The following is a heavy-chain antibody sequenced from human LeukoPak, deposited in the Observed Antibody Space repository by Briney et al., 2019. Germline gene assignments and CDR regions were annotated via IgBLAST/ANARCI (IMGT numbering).Heavy chain of an antibody. CDR1: GGSISSSSYY. D-gene: IGHD6-13*01. J-gene: IGHJ3*02. Sequence: SETLFLTCTVSGGSISSSSYYWGWIRQPPGKGLEWIGSIYYSGSTYYNPSLKSRVTISVDTSKNQFSLKLSSVTAADTAVYYCARHSYSSSWYGAFDIWGQGTMVTVSS. CDR3: ARHSYSSSWYGAFDI. V-gene: IGHV4-39*01. CDR2: IYYSGST.